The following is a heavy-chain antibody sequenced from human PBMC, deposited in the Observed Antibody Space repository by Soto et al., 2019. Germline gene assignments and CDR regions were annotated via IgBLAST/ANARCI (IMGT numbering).Heavy chain of an antibody. J-gene: IGHJ3*02. CDR1: GYSISSGYY. CDR2: IYHSGSI. CDR3: ARSDEGYCSSTSCRLAFDI. D-gene: IGHD2-2*01. Sequence: SETLSLTCAVSGYSISSGYYWGWIRQPPGKGLEWIGSIYHSGSIYYNPSLKSRVTISVDTSKNQFSLKLSSVTAADTAVYYCARSDEGYCSSTSCRLAFDIWGQGTMVTVSS. V-gene: IGHV4-38-2*01.